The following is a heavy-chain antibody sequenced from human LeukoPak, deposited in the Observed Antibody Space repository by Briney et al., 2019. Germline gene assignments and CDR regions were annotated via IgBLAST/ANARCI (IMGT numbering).Heavy chain of an antibody. CDR1: GGSISSGSYY. Sequence: SETLSLTCTVSGGSISSGSYYWSWIRQPAGKGLEWIGRIYTSGSTNYNPSLKSRVTISVDTSKNQFSLKLSSVTAADTAVYYCARVTVRGVNDYWGQGTLVTVSS. CDR3: ARVTVRGVNDY. D-gene: IGHD3-10*01. CDR2: IYTSGST. J-gene: IGHJ4*02. V-gene: IGHV4-61*02.